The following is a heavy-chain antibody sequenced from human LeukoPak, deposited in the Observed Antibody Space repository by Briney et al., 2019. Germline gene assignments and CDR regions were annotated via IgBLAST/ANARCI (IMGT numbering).Heavy chain of an antibody. CDR1: GGSISSSSYY. CDR3: ASGYYGSGGHLNLDY. Sequence: SETLSLTCTVSGGSISSSSYYWGWIRQPPGKGLEWIGSMYYSGSTYYNPSLKSRVTISVDTSKTQFSLKLRSLTAADTAVYYCASGYYGSGGHLNLDYWGQGTLVTVSS. J-gene: IGHJ4*02. V-gene: IGHV4-39*01. D-gene: IGHD3-10*01. CDR2: MYYSGST.